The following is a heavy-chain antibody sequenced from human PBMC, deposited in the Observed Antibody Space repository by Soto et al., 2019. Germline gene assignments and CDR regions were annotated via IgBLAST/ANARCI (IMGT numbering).Heavy chain of an antibody. CDR3: ARHPQRITIAAN. D-gene: IGHD3-3*01. CDR2: IYYSGST. Sequence: QLQLQESGPGLVKPSETLSLTCTVSGGSISSSSYYWGWIRQPPGKGLEWIGSIYYSGSTYYNPSPQSRVTISVDTSKNQFSLKLSSVTAADTAVYYCARHPQRITIAANRGQGTLVTVSS. V-gene: IGHV4-39*01. CDR1: GGSISSSSYY. J-gene: IGHJ4*02.